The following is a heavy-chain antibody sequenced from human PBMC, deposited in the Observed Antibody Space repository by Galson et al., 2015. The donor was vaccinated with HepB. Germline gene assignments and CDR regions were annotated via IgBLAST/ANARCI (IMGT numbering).Heavy chain of an antibody. CDR3: ARRISLVRGIITKPDYYYGMDV. V-gene: IGHV3-7*03. CDR2: INQDGSSK. Sequence: SLRLSCAASGFTFSSYWMNWVRQAPGKGLEWVAHINQDGSSKYYVESVKGRFHIPRDNAKDSVYLQLDSLRAEDTAVYYCARRISLVRGIITKPDYYYGMDVWGQGTTVTVAS. D-gene: IGHD3-10*01. CDR1: GFTFSSYW. J-gene: IGHJ6*02.